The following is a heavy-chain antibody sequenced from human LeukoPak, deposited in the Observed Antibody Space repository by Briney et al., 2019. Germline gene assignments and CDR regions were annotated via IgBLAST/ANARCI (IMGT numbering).Heavy chain of an antibody. D-gene: IGHD3-10*01. CDR2: VYYSGST. V-gene: IGHV4-59*05. J-gene: IGHJ4*02. Sequence: SETLSLTCTVSGGSISRYYWSWIRQPPGKGLEWIGSVYYSGSTYYDPSLKSRVTISVDTSKNQFSLKLSSVTAADTAVYYCARLTIYASGEDSWGQGTLVTVSS. CDR3: ARLTIYASGEDS. CDR1: GGSISRYY.